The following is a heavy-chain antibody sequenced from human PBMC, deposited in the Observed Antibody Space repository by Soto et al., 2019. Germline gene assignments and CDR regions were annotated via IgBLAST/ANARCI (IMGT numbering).Heavy chain of an antibody. CDR3: AREMASGYSRTWFDP. CDR1: GGTFSRNA. Sequence: QLQLVQSGAEVKKPGSSVKVSCKASGGTFSRNAISWVRQAPGQGPEWMGGIVPIFGTPNYAQKFRGRVSITADNSTNSVNMELNSLTSEDTATYYCAREMASGYSRTWFDPWDQGTLVTVSS. CDR2: IVPIFGTP. J-gene: IGHJ5*02. V-gene: IGHV1-69*06. D-gene: IGHD2-21*01.